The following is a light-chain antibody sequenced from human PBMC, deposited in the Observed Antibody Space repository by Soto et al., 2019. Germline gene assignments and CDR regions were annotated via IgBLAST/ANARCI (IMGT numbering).Light chain of an antibody. V-gene: IGKV3D-15*01. J-gene: IGKJ5*01. CDR2: GAS. CDR1: QSINTD. CDR3: QQYESWQIR. Sequence: EKVMKQSPATLSVSPGQSATLTCRARQSINTDLAWYVQKPGQAPMRVVYGASTWATGVTHGFTSSGSGTEFTRARSGLLSVDFAVYYSQQYESWQIRFGEGTRLENK.